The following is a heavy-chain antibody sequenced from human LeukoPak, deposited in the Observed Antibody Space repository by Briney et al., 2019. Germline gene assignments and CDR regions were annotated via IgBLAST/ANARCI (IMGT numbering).Heavy chain of an antibody. CDR1: GFTVSSNY. CDR3: ARAYKHYYGDYVGSAFDY. Sequence: GGSLRLSCAASGFTVSSNYMSWVRQAPGKGLEWVSVIYSGGSTYYADSVKGRFTISRDNSKNTLYLQMNSLRAEDTAVYYCARAYKHYYGDYVGSAFDYWGQGTLVTVSS. CDR2: IYSGGST. V-gene: IGHV3-66*01. J-gene: IGHJ4*02. D-gene: IGHD4-17*01.